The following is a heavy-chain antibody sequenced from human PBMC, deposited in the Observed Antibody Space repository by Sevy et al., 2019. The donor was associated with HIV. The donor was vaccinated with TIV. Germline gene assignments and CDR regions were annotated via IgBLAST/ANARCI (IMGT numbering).Heavy chain of an antibody. J-gene: IGHJ3*02. D-gene: IGHD6-25*01. V-gene: IGHV3-23*01. CDR1: GFTVSINY. Sequence: GVSLRLSCSASGFTVSINYMTWVRQAPGKGLEWVSVISGSSGTTYAAESVKGRFTISRDNSKNTLYLHMSSLGAEDTAVYYCARNLSPSGAFDIWGQGTRVTVSS. CDR3: ARNLSPSGAFDI. CDR2: ISGSSGTT.